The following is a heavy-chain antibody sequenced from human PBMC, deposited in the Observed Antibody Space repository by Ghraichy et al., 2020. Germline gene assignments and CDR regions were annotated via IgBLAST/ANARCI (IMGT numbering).Heavy chain of an antibody. CDR1: GGSVSSYY. J-gene: IGHJ2*01. V-gene: IGHV4-59*02. CDR3: ARGVTIFGVGHWYFDL. Sequence: ESLNISCTVSGGSVSSYYWSWIRQPPGKGLEWIGYIFYSGSTKYNPSLKSRVTISVDTSKNQFSLKLSSVTTADTAVYYCARGVTIFGVGHWYFDLWGRGTLVTVSS. CDR2: IFYSGST. D-gene: IGHD3-3*01.